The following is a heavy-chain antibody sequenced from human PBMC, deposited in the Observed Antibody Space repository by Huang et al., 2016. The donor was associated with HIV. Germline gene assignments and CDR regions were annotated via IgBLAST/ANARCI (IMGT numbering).Heavy chain of an antibody. CDR2: VRSKAVGGAS. D-gene: IGHD4-17*01. Sequence: QLVESGGDSVQSGRSLRLSCRGSGFIFNDFDINWFRKSPGKVMEWIGVVRSKAVGGASKSAPSVKDRFTVSRDEAKNVAFLQMDNLQVDDTAIYYCSPSGDDYFYFYMDVWGNGTTVIVS. J-gene: IGHJ6*03. V-gene: IGHV3-49*03. CDR1: GFIFNDFD. CDR3: SPSGDDYFYFYMDV.